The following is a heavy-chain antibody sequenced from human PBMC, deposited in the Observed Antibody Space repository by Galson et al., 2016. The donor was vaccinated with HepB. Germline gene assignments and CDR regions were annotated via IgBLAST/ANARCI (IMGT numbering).Heavy chain of an antibody. D-gene: IGHD3-22*01. CDR3: VTYYYDSGGYSY. CDR2: INSDGSST. V-gene: IGHV3-74*01. CDR1: GLTFSRLW. Sequence: SLRLSCAASGLTFSRLWMHWVRQVPGKGLVWVSHINSDGSSTDYADSVKGRFTISRDNAKNTLYLQMDSLGAEDTAVYYCVTYYYDSGGYSYWGQGTLVTVAS. J-gene: IGHJ4*02.